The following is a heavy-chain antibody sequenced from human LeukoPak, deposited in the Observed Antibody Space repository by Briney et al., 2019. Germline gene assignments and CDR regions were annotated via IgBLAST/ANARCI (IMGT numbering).Heavy chain of an antibody. CDR1: GFTFSSYW. CDR3: ARASPAPLLSSSFEDY. Sequence: GGSLRLSCAASGFTFSSYWMHWVRQAPGKGLEWVSRINSDGSSTTYADSVKGRFTISRDNAKNSLFLQMNSLRAEDTAVYYCARASPAPLLSSSFEDYWGQGTLVTVSS. J-gene: IGHJ4*02. D-gene: IGHD6-13*01. CDR2: INSDGSST. V-gene: IGHV3-74*01.